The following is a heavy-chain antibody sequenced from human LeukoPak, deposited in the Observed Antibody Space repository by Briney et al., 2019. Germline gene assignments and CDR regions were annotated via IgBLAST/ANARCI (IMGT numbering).Heavy chain of an antibody. Sequence: GGSLRLSCAASGFTFSNAWMTWVRQAPGKGLEWVGRIKSKIDGGTTDYAAPVKGRFTISRDDSKNTLYLQMNSLKTEDTAVYYCTTGVRFLEWLLDDYWGQGTLVTVSS. D-gene: IGHD3-3*01. V-gene: IGHV3-15*01. CDR1: GFTFSNAW. CDR2: IKSKIDGGTT. J-gene: IGHJ4*02. CDR3: TTGVRFLEWLLDDY.